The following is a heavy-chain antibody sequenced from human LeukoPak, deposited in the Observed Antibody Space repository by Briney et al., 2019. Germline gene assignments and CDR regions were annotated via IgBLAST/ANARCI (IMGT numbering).Heavy chain of an antibody. D-gene: IGHD2-15*01. Sequence: PSETLSLTCAVYGGSFSGYYWSWIRQPPGKGLEWIGEINHSGSTNYNPSLKSRVTISVDTSKNQFSLKLSSVTAADTAVYYCAGSLGYCSGGSCNWFDPWGQGTLVTVSS. CDR1: GGSFSGYY. V-gene: IGHV4-34*01. CDR2: INHSGST. CDR3: AGSLGYCSGGSCNWFDP. J-gene: IGHJ5*02.